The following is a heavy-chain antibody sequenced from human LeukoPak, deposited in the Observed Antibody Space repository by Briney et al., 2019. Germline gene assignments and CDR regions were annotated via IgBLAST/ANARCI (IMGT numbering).Heavy chain of an antibody. J-gene: IGHJ4*02. CDR3: ARPFKDPTVTSGFDY. V-gene: IGHV4-38-2*01. D-gene: IGHD4-17*01. CDR1: GYSISSGYY. Sequence: SETLSLTCAVSGYSISSGYYWGWIRPPPGKGLAWIGSIHHSGTAYYNPSLKSRVTISVDTSKNQFSLNLSSVTAADTAVYYCARPFKDPTVTSGFDYWGQGTLVTVSS. CDR2: IHHSGTA.